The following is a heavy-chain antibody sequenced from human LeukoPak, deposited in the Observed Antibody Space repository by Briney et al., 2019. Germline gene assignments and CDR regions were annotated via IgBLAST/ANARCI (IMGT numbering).Heavy chain of an antibody. J-gene: IGHJ4*02. D-gene: IGHD6-19*01. Sequence: ASVKVSCKASGYTFTSYGISWVRQAPGQGLEWMGWISAYNGNTNYAQKLQGRVTMTTDTSTSTAYMELRSLRSDDTAAYYCARARAYSSGWFPKDWGQGTLVTVSS. V-gene: IGHV1-18*01. CDR3: ARARAYSSGWFPKD. CDR2: ISAYNGNT. CDR1: GYTFTSYG.